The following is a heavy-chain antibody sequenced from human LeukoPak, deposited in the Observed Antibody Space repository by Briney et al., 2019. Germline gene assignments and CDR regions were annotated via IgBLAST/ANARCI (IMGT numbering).Heavy chain of an antibody. Sequence: GGSLRLSCAASGFTFSSYSMNWVRQAPGKGLEWVSSISSSSSYIYYADSVKGRFTISRDNAKNSLYLQMNSLRAEDTAVYYCARDGGSAMPFDYWGQGTLVTVSS. CDR1: GFTFSSYS. CDR3: ARDGGSAMPFDY. CDR2: ISSSSSYI. D-gene: IGHD2-2*01. V-gene: IGHV3-21*01. J-gene: IGHJ4*02.